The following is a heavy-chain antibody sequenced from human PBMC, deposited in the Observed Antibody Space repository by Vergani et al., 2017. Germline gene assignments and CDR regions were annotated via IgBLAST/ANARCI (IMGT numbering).Heavy chain of an antibody. CDR1: GFTFSNAW. CDR2: IKSKTDGGTT. Sequence: VQLVESGGGLVKPGGSLRLSCAASGFTFSNAWMSWVRQAPGKGLEWVGRIKSKTDGGTTDYAAPVKGRFTISRDDSKNTLYLQMNSLRAEDTAVYYCAKDAINPLMSVVFDKERSDAFDIWGQGTMVTVSS. V-gene: IGHV3-15*01. CDR3: AKDAINPLMSVVFDKERSDAFDI. J-gene: IGHJ3*02. D-gene: IGHD5-12*01.